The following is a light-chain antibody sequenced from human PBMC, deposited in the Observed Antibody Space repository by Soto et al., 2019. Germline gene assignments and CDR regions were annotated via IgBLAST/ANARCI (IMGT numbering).Light chain of an antibody. CDR1: SGHSSDA. CDR3: QTWGTGIHVV. J-gene: IGLJ2*01. CDR2: VNSDGSH. V-gene: IGLV4-69*01. Sequence: QLVLTQSPSASASLGASVKLTCTLSSGHSSDAIAWHQQQPEKGPRYLMKVNSDGSHSKGDGIPDRFSGSRSGAERYLTISGLQSEDEADYYCQTWGTGIHVVFGGGTKLTVL.